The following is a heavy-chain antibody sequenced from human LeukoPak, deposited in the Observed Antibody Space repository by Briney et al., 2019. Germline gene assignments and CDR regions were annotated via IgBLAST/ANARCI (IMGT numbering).Heavy chain of an antibody. CDR1: GYTLTELS. J-gene: IGHJ4*02. Sequence: ASVKVSCKVSGYTLTELSMHWVRQAPGKGLEWMGGFDPEGGETIYAQKFQGRVTMTEDTSTDTAYMELSSLRSEDTAVYYCARVFRRGYSSSGTDYWGQGTLVTVSS. D-gene: IGHD6-13*01. CDR2: FDPEGGET. CDR3: ARVFRRGYSSSGTDY. V-gene: IGHV1-24*01.